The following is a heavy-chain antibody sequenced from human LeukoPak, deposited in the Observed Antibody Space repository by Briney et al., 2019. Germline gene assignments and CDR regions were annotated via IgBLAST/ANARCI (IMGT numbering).Heavy chain of an antibody. V-gene: IGHV3-33*01. D-gene: IGHD2-2*01. Sequence: TGGSLRLSCAASGFTFSSYGMHWVRQAPGKGLEWVAVIWYDGSNKYCADSVKGRFTISRDNSKNTPYLQMNSLRAEDTAVCYCASDLDCSSTSCYYYYGMDVWGQGTTVTVSS. CDR1: GFTFSSYG. CDR2: IWYDGSNK. CDR3: ASDLDCSSTSCYYYYGMDV. J-gene: IGHJ6*02.